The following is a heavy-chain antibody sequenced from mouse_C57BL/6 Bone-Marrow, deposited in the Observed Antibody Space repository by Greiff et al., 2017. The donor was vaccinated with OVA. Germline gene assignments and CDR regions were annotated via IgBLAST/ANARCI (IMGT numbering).Heavy chain of an antibody. CDR3: ARLIYYYGLFDY. J-gene: IGHJ2*01. D-gene: IGHD1-1*01. Sequence: EVKLEESGGGLVQPGGSLSLSCAASGFTFTDYYMSWVRQPPGKALEWLGFIRNKANGYTTEYSASVKGRFTISRDNSQSILYLQMNALRAEDSATYYCARLIYYYGLFDYWGQGTTLTVSS. CDR1: GFTFTDYY. V-gene: IGHV7-3*01. CDR2: IRNKANGYTT.